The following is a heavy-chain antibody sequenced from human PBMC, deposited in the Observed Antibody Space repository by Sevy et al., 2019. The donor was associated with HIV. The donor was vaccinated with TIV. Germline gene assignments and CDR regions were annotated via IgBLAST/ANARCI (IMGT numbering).Heavy chain of an antibody. D-gene: IGHD2-8*01. V-gene: IGHV4-59*01. CDR2: IHYSGST. CDR1: GGSISSYY. J-gene: IGHJ1*01. CDR3: AREGRGVS. Sequence: SETLSLTCTVSGGSISSYYWSWIRQPPGKGLEWIGYIHYSGSTNYNPSLKSRVTISVDTSKNQCSLKLRSVTAADTAVYYCAREGRGVSWGQGTLVTVSS.